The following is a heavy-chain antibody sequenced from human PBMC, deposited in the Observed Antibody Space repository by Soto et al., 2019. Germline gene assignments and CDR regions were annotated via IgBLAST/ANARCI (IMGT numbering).Heavy chain of an antibody. CDR2: IYYSGST. CDR1: GGSISSYY. D-gene: IGHD6-13*01. V-gene: IGHV4-59*01. Sequence: PSATLSLTCTVSGGSISSYYWSWIRQPPGKGLEWIGYIYYSGSTNYNPSLKSRVTISVDTSKNQFSLKLSSVTAADTAVYYCARASRIAAIVDYWGQGTLVTVSS. J-gene: IGHJ4*02. CDR3: ARASRIAAIVDY.